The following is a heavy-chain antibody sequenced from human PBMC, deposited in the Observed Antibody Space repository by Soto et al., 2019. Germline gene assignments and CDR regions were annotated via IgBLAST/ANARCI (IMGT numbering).Heavy chain of an antibody. Sequence: QVQLVQSGAEVKKPGASVKVSCKASGYTFTSYAMHWVRQAPGQRLEWMGWINAGNGNTKYSQKFQGRVTITRDTSASTAYMELSSLRSEDTAVYYCARDGNVLLWFGEFSNWFDPWGQGTLVTVSS. J-gene: IGHJ5*02. D-gene: IGHD3-10*01. CDR3: ARDGNVLLWFGEFSNWFDP. V-gene: IGHV1-3*01. CDR2: INAGNGNT. CDR1: GYTFTSYA.